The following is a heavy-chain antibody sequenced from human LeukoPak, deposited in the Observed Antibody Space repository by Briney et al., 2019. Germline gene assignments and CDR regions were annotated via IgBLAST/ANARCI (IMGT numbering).Heavy chain of an antibody. V-gene: IGHV1-69*05. D-gene: IGHD6-6*01. J-gene: IGHJ5*02. CDR3: ARGSIPSFHWFDP. CDR2: IIPIFGTA. CDR1: VGTFSSYA. Sequence: SSVKVSFKSSVGTFSSYAISWVRQAPGQRLEWMGGIIPIFGTANYAQKFQGRVTITTDESTSTAYMELSSLRSEDTAVYYCARGSIPSFHWFDPWGQGTLVTVSS.